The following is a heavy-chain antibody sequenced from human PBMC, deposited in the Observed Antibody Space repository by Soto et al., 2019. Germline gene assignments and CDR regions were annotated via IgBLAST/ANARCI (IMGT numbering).Heavy chain of an antibody. J-gene: IGHJ4*02. CDR3: ASSDRSGFGFEY. V-gene: IGHV4-39*01. CDR2: IYYSGST. Sequence: SETLSLTCTVSGGSISSSSYYWGWIRQPPGKGLEWIGSIYYSGSTYYNPSLKSRVTISVETSKNQFSLKLSSVTAADTAVYYCASSDRSGFGFEYWGQGTLVTVSS. D-gene: IGHD3-22*01. CDR1: GGSISSSSYY.